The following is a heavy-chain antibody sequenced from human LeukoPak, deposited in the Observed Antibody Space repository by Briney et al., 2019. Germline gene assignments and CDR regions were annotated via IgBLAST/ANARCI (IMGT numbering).Heavy chain of an antibody. J-gene: IGHJ5*02. V-gene: IGHV1-69*04. CDR2: IIPILGIA. CDR1: GGTFSSYG. CDR3: ARTLGPYYYDTSGYP. D-gene: IGHD3-22*01. Sequence: SVKVSCKASGGTFSSYGISWVRQAPGQGLEWMGRIIPILGIANYAQNFQGRVTITADKSTSTAYMELSSLRSEDTAVYFCARTLGPYYYDTSGYPWGQGTLVIVSS.